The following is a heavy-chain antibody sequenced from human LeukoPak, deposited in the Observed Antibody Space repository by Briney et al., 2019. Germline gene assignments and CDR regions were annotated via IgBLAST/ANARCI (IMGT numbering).Heavy chain of an antibody. V-gene: IGHV1-18*01. CDR3: ARAVITMVRGVIGAFDI. D-gene: IGHD3-10*01. Sequence: EASVKVSCKASGYTFTSYGTSWVRQAPGQGLEWMGCISAYNGNTNYAQKLQGRVTMTTDTSTSTAYMELRSLRSDDTAVYYCARAVITMVRGVIGAFDIWGQGTMVTVSS. CDR2: ISAYNGNT. J-gene: IGHJ3*02. CDR1: GYTFTSYG.